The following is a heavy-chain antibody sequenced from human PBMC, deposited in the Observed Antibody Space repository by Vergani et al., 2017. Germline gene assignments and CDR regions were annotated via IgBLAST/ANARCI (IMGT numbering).Heavy chain of an antibody. Sequence: QVQLQQWGAGLLKPSETLSLTCAVYGGSFSGYYWSWIRQPPGKGLEWIGEINHSGSTNYNPSLKSRVTISVDTSKNQFALKLSSVTAAGTAVYYCAGDXCICTNGVGCPPAASRVDPWGQGTLVSVSA. CDR3: AGDXCICTNGVGCPPAASRVDP. D-gene: IGHD2-8*01. CDR1: GGSFSGYY. V-gene: IGHV4-34*01. CDR2: INHSGST. J-gene: IGHJ5*02.